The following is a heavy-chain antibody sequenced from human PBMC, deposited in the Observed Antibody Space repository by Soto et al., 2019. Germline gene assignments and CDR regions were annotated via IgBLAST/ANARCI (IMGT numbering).Heavy chain of an antibody. V-gene: IGHV4-30-4*01. CDR3: ARASVDVVVVAATSFDY. Sequence: SETLSLTCTVSGGSISSGDYYWSWIRQPPGKGLEWIGYIYYSGSTYYNPSLKSRVTISVDTSKNQFSLKLSSVTAADTAVYYCARASVDVVVVAATSFDYWGQGTQVTVSS. CDR2: IYYSGST. D-gene: IGHD2-15*01. J-gene: IGHJ4*02. CDR1: GGSISSGDYY.